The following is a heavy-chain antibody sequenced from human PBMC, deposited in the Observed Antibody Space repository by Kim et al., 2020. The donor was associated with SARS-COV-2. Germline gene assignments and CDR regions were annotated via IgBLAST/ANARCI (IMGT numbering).Heavy chain of an antibody. V-gene: IGHV3-53*04. CDR3: SSSVIYCSGGSCYETDY. D-gene: IGHD2-15*01. CDR2: IYSGGSK. CDR1: RFTVSSNY. Sequence: GGSLRLSCAASRFTVSSNYMSWVRQAPGKGLEWVSVIYSGGSKYYEDYVKGRFTISRHNSKNTPYFQMNSLRAADTAVYYCSSSVIYCSGGSCYETDYWGQGTLVTVSS. J-gene: IGHJ4*02.